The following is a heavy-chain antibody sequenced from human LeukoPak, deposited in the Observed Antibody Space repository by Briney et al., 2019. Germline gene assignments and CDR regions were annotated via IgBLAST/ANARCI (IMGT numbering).Heavy chain of an antibody. Sequence: AASVKISCRASGGTFSSYAISWVRQAPGQGLEWMGRIIPILGMANYAQKFQGRVTITADKSTSAAYMELSSLRSEDTAVYYCARMDYDSSGYYFDYWGQGTLVTVSS. D-gene: IGHD3-22*01. CDR2: IIPILGMA. V-gene: IGHV1-69*04. CDR3: ARMDYDSSGYYFDY. J-gene: IGHJ4*02. CDR1: GGTFSSYA.